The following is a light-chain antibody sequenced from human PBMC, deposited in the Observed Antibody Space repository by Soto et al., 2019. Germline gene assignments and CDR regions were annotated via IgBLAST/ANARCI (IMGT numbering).Light chain of an antibody. CDR1: QGISSY. Sequence: AIRMTQSPSSLSASTGDRVTITCLASQGISSYLAWSQQKPGKAPKLLIYAASTLQSGVPSRFSGSGSGTAFTLTISCLQSEDFATYYCQQYYSYPRTVGQGTKLEIK. CDR2: AAS. CDR3: QQYYSYPRT. J-gene: IGKJ2*01. V-gene: IGKV1-8*01.